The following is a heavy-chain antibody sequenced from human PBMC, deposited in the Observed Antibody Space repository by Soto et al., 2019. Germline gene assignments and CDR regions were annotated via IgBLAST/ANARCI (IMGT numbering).Heavy chain of an antibody. Sequence: SETLSLTCAVSGYSISSGYYWVWIRQPPGKGLEWIGSIYHSGNTYYNTSLKSRVTISVDTSKNQFSLKLRSVTAADTAVYYCARTDSSGGLFAVYRGQGTLVTVS. CDR2: IYHSGNT. CDR1: GYSISSGYY. V-gene: IGHV4-38-2*01. D-gene: IGHD3-22*01. J-gene: IGHJ4*02. CDR3: ARTDSSGGLFAVY.